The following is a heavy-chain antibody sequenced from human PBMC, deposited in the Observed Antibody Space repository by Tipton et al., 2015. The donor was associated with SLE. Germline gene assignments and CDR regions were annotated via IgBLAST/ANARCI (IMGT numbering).Heavy chain of an antibody. CDR3: ARDLYSSSFHDY. J-gene: IGHJ4*02. CDR1: GGTFSSSA. V-gene: IGHV1-69*13. D-gene: IGHD6-13*01. CDR2: IIPMFGAT. Sequence: QSGPEVKKPGASVKVSCKASGGTFSSSAITWVRQAPGQGLEWMGGIIPMFGATTYAQKLQGRVTLTADESTSTAFMELSSLRSEDTAVYYCARDLYSSSFHDYWGQGTLVTVSP.